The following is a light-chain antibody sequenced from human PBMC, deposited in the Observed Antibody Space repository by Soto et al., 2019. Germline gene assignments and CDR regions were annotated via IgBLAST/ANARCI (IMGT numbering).Light chain of an antibody. CDR2: GNN. V-gene: IGLV1-40*01. J-gene: IGLJ1*01. CDR1: SCNIGAGYD. Sequence: QSALTQPPSVSGAPGQRVTISCTGSSCNIGAGYDVHWYQQLPGKATKLLIYGNNNRPSGVPDRFSGSKYGTSASLAITGLRADDEADYYCQSYASSLSANFVFGTGTKVTV. CDR3: QSYASSLSANFV.